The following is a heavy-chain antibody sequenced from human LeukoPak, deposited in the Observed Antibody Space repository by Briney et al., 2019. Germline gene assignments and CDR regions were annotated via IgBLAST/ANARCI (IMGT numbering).Heavy chain of an antibody. CDR2: MNPNSGNT. CDR1: GYTFTSYD. J-gene: IGHJ3*02. Sequence: GASVKVSCKASGYTFTSYDINWVRQATGQGLEWMGWMNPNSGNTGYAQKFQGRVTMTRNTSISTAYMELSSLRSEDTAVYYCARAGSKWNYLSSHAFDIWGQGTMVTVSS. V-gene: IGHV1-8*01. CDR3: ARAGSKWNYLSSHAFDI. D-gene: IGHD1-7*01.